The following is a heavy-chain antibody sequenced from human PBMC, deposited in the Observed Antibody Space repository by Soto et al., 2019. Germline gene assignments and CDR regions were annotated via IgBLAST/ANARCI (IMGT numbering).Heavy chain of an antibody. D-gene: IGHD6-19*01. V-gene: IGHV3-53*01. CDR1: GFTVSTNY. CDR2: IYSGGKT. CDR3: ARMASLREWLVNAFDM. Sequence: GGSLRLSCAASGFTVSTNYISWVRQAPGKGLEWVSIIYSGGKTYYADSVKGRFVISRDNSKNTLYLQMNSLRVEDTAVYYCARMASLREWLVNAFDMWGQGTTVTVTS. J-gene: IGHJ3*02.